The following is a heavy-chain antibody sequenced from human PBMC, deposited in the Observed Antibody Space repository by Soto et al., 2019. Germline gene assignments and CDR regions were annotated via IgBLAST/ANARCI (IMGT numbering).Heavy chain of an antibody. J-gene: IGHJ4*02. Sequence: PAGSLRLSCAASGFTFCSYAMHWVRQAPGKGLEWVAVISYDGSNKYYADSVKGRFTISRDNSKNTLYLQMNSLRAEDTAVYYCARDRGSYIRYFDYWGQGTLVSVSS. CDR1: GFTFCSYA. CDR3: ARDRGSYIRYFDY. D-gene: IGHD1-26*01. CDR2: ISYDGSNK. V-gene: IGHV3-30-3*01.